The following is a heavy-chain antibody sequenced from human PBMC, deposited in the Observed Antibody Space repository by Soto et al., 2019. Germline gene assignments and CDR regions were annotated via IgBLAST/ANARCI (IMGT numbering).Heavy chain of an antibody. CDR3: ARDYTRPGDYYDSSAY. D-gene: IGHD3-22*01. V-gene: IGHV3-21*01. Sequence: PVGSLRLSCAASGFTFSSYSMNWVRQAPGKGLEWVSSISSSSSYIYYADSVKGRFTISRDNAKNSLYLQMNSLRAEDTAVYYCARDYTRPGDYYDSSAYWGQGTLVTVSS. CDR2: ISSSSSYI. CDR1: GFTFSSYS. J-gene: IGHJ4*02.